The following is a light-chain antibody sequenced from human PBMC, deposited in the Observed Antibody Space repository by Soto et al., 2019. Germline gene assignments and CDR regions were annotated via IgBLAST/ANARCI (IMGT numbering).Light chain of an antibody. CDR1: QSVNSDY. CDR2: GAS. J-gene: IGKJ4*01. V-gene: IGKV3-20*01. Sequence: EIVLTQSPGTLSLSPGERATLSCRASQSVNSDYLAWYQQKPGQAPRLLIYGASSRATGIPDRFSGSGSGTDFTLTIGRLEPEDSAVYYCQQYCSTPQTFAGGTQVEIK. CDR3: QQYCSTPQT.